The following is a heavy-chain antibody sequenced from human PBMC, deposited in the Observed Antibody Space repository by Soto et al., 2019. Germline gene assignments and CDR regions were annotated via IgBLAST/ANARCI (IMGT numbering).Heavy chain of an antibody. CDR3: AGDYGSGSYRFDF. D-gene: IGHD3-10*01. J-gene: IGHJ4*02. Sequence: SETLSLTCTVSGGSISSKSYYWGWVRQPPGKGLEWIGYIYYSGSTTYNPSLRSRVTISLDTSKNQFSLKPSSVTAADTAVYYCAGDYGSGSYRFDFWGQGTLVTVSS. V-gene: IGHV4-61*01. CDR1: GGSISSKSYY. CDR2: IYYSGST.